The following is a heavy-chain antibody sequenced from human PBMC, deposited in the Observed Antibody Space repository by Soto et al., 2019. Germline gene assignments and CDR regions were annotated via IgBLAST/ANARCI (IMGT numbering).Heavy chain of an antibody. D-gene: IGHD2-2*01. CDR2: MYITGSS. Sequence: SETLSLTCSVSGDSTSTYFWSWIRQPAGKGLEWIGRMYITGSSDYNPSLKRRVTMSVDTAKNQFSLKLRSVTAADTAVYYCARVFGPVVVPAAAPPSPSFGLDVWGQGTSVTVSS. CDR1: GDSTSTYF. J-gene: IGHJ6*02. V-gene: IGHV4-4*07. CDR3: ARVFGPVVVPAAAPPSPSFGLDV.